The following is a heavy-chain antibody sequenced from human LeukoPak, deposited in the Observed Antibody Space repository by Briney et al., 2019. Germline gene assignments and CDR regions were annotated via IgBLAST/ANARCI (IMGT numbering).Heavy chain of an antibody. V-gene: IGHV3-30*18. Sequence: GGSLRLSCAPSGFTFSSYGMHWVRQAPGKGLEWVAVISYDGSNKYYADSVKGRFTISRDNSKNTLYLQMNSLRAEDTAVYYCAKDHQDIVVVPAATAYYYGMDVWGQGTTVTVSS. CDR3: AKDHQDIVVVPAATAYYYGMDV. J-gene: IGHJ6*02. CDR1: GFTFSSYG. D-gene: IGHD2-2*01. CDR2: ISYDGSNK.